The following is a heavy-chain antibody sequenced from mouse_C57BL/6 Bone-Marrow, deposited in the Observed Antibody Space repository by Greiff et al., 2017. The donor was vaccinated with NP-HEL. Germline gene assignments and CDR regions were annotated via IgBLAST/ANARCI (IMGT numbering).Heavy chain of an antibody. V-gene: IGHV1-63*01. J-gene: IGHJ1*03. D-gene: IGHD2-14*01. Sequence: KMSCKASGYTFTNYWIGWAKQRPGHGLEWIGDIYPGGGYTNYNEKFKGKATLTAYKSSSTAYMQFSSLTSEDSAIYCCARHQAYYRNWYFDVWGTGTTVTVAS. CDR3: ARHQAYYRNWYFDV. CDR2: IYPGGGYT. CDR1: GYTFTNYW.